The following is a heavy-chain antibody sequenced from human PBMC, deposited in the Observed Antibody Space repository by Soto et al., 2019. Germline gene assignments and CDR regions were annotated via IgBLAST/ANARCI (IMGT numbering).Heavy chain of an antibody. Sequence: GGSLRLSCVTSGFTFSSYAMSWVRQAPGKGLEWVSGISGSGDNTYYADSVKGRFTISRDNSKNTLYLQMNSLRAEDTAVYYCAKSYYDSSGYYTSPWYYGMDVCAKGPRSPSP. CDR2: ISGSGDNT. V-gene: IGHV3-23*01. CDR1: GFTFSSYA. J-gene: IGHJ6*02. D-gene: IGHD3-22*01. CDR3: AKSYYDSSGYYTSPWYYGMDV.